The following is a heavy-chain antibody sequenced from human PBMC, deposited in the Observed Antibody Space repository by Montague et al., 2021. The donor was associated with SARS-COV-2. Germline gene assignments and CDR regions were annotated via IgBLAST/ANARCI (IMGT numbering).Heavy chain of an antibody. D-gene: IGHD6-19*01. CDR2: IYYGGSI. CDR1: GGSISSSNYY. V-gene: IGHV4-39*02. J-gene: IGHJ3*01. Sequence: SETLSLTCSVSGGSISSSNYYWGWIRQPPGKGLEWIGSIYYGGSIYYNPSLKSRFTIPVDSSKNHFSLNLTSVTAADTAVYYCARHKDVSGWYEDAFDVWGPGTTVIVSS. CDR3: ARHKDVSGWYEDAFDV.